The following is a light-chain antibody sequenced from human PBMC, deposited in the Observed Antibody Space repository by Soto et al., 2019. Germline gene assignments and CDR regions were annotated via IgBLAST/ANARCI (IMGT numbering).Light chain of an antibody. CDR2: GAS. Sequence: EVVMTQSPATLSVSPGEGVTLSCRANQGIGDTLAWYQHKPGQTPRLLIYGASNRATGIPDRFSGSGSGTDFTLTISRLEAEDSAVYYCQHYGSSPPHTFGQGTKVDIK. V-gene: IGKV3-20*01. CDR1: QGIGDT. CDR3: QHYGSSPPHT. J-gene: IGKJ2*01.